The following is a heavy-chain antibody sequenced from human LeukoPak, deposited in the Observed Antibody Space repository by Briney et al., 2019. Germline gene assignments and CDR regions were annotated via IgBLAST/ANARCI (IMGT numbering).Heavy chain of an antibody. CDR2: INPSGGST. D-gene: IGHD5-12*01. V-gene: IGHV1-46*01. CDR3: ARDREWLRFSAQDAFDI. J-gene: IGHJ3*02. Sequence: ASVKVSCKASGYTFTSYYMHWVRQAPGQGLEWMGIINPSGGSTSYAQKFQGRVTMTRDTSTSTVYMELSSLRSEDTAVYYCARDREWLRFSAQDAFDIWGQGTMVTVSS. CDR1: GYTFTSYY.